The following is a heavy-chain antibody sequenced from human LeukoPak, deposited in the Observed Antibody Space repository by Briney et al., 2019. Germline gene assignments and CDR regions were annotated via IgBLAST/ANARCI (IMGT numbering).Heavy chain of an antibody. CDR2: IKPDGSET. V-gene: IGHV3-7*01. CDR1: RFTFSNHY. D-gene: IGHD3-9*01. J-gene: IGHJ4*02. CDR3: ARGGPYYDILTGYSFGY. Sequence: GGSLRLSCVASRFTFSNHYMSWVRQAPGKGLEWVATIKPDGSETFYVDSVKGRFTVSRDNAKNSLYLQMSSLRAEDTAVYHCARGGPYYDILTGYSFGYWGQGTLVTVSS.